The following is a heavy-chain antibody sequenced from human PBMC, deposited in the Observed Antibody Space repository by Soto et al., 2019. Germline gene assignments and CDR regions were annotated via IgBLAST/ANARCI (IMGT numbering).Heavy chain of an antibody. D-gene: IGHD3-16*01. CDR1: GFTFIDYD. Sequence: QVQLVESGGGLVKPGGSLRLSCAASGFTFIDYDMSWIRQAPGKGLEWVSDISSSGSIIYYADSVMGRFTISRDNVNNSLYLHMNSPRAEDTAVYYRARHGDSHGWADYWGQGTLFTVSS. CDR3: ARHGDSHGWADY. CDR2: ISSSGSII. J-gene: IGHJ4*02. V-gene: IGHV3-11*01.